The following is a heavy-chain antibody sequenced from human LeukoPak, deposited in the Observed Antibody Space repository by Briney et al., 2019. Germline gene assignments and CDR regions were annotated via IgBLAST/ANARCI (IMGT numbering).Heavy chain of an antibody. CDR3: ARGSSGYYSPGWDI. CDR1: GFTFSDYY. J-gene: IGHJ3*02. Sequence: GGSLRLSCAASGFTFSDYYMSWIRQAPGKGLEWVSYISSSSSTIYYADSVKGRFAISRDNAKNSLYLQMNSLRAEDTAVYYCARGSSGYYSPGWDIWGQGTMVTVSS. CDR2: ISSSSSTI. V-gene: IGHV3-11*04. D-gene: IGHD3-22*01.